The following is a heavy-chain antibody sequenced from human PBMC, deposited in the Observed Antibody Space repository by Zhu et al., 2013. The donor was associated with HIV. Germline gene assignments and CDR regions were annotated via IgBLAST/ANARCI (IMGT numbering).Heavy chain of an antibody. CDR3: ARALTPLAMARGFLLVRLYYYMGS. J-gene: IGHJ6*03. CDR1: GGSFSGYY. D-gene: IGHD3-10*01. V-gene: IGHV4-34*01. Sequence: QVQLQQWGAGLLKPSETLSLTCAVYGGSFSGYYWSWIRQPPGKGLEWIGEINHSGSTNYNPSLKSRVTISVDTSKNQFSLKLSSVTAADTAVYYCARALTPLAMARGFLLVRLYYYMGSWGKGPRSPSP. CDR2: INHSGST.